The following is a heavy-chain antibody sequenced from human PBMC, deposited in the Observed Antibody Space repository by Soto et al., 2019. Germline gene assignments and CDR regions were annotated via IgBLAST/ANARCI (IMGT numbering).Heavy chain of an antibody. D-gene: IGHD6-13*01. CDR3: ARGYSSSWPYYYGMDV. CDR2: IIPIFGTA. Sequence: ASVKVSCKASGGTFSSYAISWVRQAPGQGLEWMGGIIPIFGTANYAQKFQGRVTITADESTSTAYMELSSLRSEDTAVYYCARGYSSSWPYYYGMDVWGQGTTVTVSS. V-gene: IGHV1-69*13. CDR1: GGTFSSYA. J-gene: IGHJ6*02.